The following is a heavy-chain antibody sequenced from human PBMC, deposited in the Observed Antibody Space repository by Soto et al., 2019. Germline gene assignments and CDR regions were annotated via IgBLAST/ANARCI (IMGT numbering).Heavy chain of an antibody. Sequence: GGSLRLSCAASGFTFSSYGMHWVRQAPGKGLEWVAVIWYDGSNKYYADSVKGRFTISRDNSKNTLYLQMNSLRAEDTAVYYCASFDLGKKPPDGKIVVVPAAMGYYYYYMDVWGKGTTVTVSS. V-gene: IGHV3-33*01. J-gene: IGHJ6*03. CDR2: IWYDGSNK. D-gene: IGHD2-2*01. CDR1: GFTFSSYG. CDR3: ASFDLGKKPPDGKIVVVPAAMGYYYYYMDV.